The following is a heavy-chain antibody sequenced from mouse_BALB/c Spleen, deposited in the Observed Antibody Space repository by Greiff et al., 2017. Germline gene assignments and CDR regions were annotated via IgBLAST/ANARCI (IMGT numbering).Heavy chain of an antibody. D-gene: IGHD2-1*01. CDR2: INPSTGYT. CDR1: GYTFTSYW. CDR3: GRWGKGAMDY. J-gene: IGHJ4*01. V-gene: IGHV1-7*01. Sequence: QVQLQQSGAELAKPGASVKMSCKASGYTFTSYWMHWVKQRPGQGLEWIGYINPSTGYTEYNQKFKDKATLTADKSSSTAYMQLSSLTSEDSAVYYWGRWGKGAMDYWGQGTSVTVSS.